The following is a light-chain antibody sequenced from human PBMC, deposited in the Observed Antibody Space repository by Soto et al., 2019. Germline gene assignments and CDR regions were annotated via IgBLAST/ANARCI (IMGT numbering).Light chain of an antibody. CDR1: QSISSW. CDR3: QQYESLVH. Sequence: DIQMTQSPSTLSASVGDRVTVTCRASQSISSWLAWYQQKPGKAPKLLIYKASILETGVPSRFSGSGYGTEFTFTISGLQPEDVATYYCQQYESLVHFGGGTKVDIK. CDR2: KAS. J-gene: IGKJ4*01. V-gene: IGKV1-5*03.